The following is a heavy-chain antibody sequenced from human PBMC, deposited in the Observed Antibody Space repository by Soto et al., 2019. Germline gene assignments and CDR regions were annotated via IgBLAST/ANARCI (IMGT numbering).Heavy chain of an antibody. CDR1: GFTFSDYY. D-gene: IGHD2-15*01. CDR2: ISSSSSYT. CDR3: AKGRVKGSGADDY. V-gene: IGHV3-11*06. J-gene: IGHJ4*02. Sequence: QVQLVESGGGLVKPGGSLRLSCAASGFTFSDYYMSWIRQAPGKGLEWVSYISSSSSYTNYADSVKGRFTISRDNAKNSLYLQMNSLRAEDTAVYYCAKGRVKGSGADDYWGQGTLVTVSS.